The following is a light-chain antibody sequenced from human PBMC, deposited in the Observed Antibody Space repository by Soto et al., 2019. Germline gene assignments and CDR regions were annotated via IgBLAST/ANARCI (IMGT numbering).Light chain of an antibody. CDR1: SSDVGAYNY. V-gene: IGLV2-11*01. Sequence: QSALTQPRSVSGSPGQSVTISCTGSSSDVGAYNYVSWYQHNTGKAPKLLIYDVNKRPSGVPDRFSGSKFGNTASLTISGLQADDEDTFYCCSYAGSYDYVFGTGNRSP. CDR3: CSYAGSYDYV. CDR2: DVN. J-gene: IGLJ1*01.